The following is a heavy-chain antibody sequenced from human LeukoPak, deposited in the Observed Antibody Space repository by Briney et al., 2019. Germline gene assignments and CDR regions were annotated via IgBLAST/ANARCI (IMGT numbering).Heavy chain of an antibody. D-gene: IGHD3-9*01. CDR2: VFSRGTT. CDR3: ARGRYDNLTGHLARLDV. V-gene: IGHV4-4*07. CDR1: GGSIKSFY. J-gene: IGHJ6*02. Sequence: SETLSLTCTVSGGSIKSFYWSWIRQPAGKGLEWVGRVFSRGTTNYNPSLKSRVTVSLDTSKNQFSPKLSSVTAADTAVYYCARGRYDNLTGHLARLDVWGQGTTVIVSS.